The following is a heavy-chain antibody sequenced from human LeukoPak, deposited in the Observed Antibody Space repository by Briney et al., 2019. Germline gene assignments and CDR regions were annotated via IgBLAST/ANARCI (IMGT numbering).Heavy chain of an antibody. CDR3: GRVGGGGGTAKWTPPAY. V-gene: IGHV4-34*01. CDR2: INHSGST. J-gene: IGHJ4*02. D-gene: IGHD2-21*02. Sequence: SETLSLTCAVYGGSFSGYYWSWIRQPPGKGLEWIGEINHSGSTNYNPSLKSRVTISVDTSKNQFSLKLSSVTAADTAVYYCGRVGGGGGTAKWTPPAYGGKEPLVTVPS. CDR1: GGSFSGYY.